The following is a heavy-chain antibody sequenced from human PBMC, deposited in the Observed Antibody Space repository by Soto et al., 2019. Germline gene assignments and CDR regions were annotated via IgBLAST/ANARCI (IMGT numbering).Heavy chain of an antibody. Sequence: GWALRLSCAASGFTFNTYAMSWVRQGPGQGLEWVSSTSGRSSDTYYADSVKGRFTISRDNSKNTQYLQMSSLRADDTAVYDCAKDLEVQGYWGQGTLVTVSS. CDR1: GFTFNTYA. CDR2: TSGRSSDT. CDR3: AKDLEVQGY. J-gene: IGHJ4*02. V-gene: IGHV3-23*01.